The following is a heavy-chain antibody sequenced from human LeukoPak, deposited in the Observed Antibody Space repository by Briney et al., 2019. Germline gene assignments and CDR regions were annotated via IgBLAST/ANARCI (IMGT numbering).Heavy chain of an antibody. CDR3: ARGSSSWTHRAGAFDI. D-gene: IGHD6-13*01. J-gene: IGHJ3*02. V-gene: IGHV1-18*01. CDR2: ISAYNGNT. Sequence: ASVKVSCKASGYTFTSYGISWVRQAPGQGLEWMGWISAYNGNTNYAQKLQGRVTMTTDTSTSTAYMELRSLRSDDTAVYYCARGSSSWTHRAGAFDIWGQGAMVTVSS. CDR1: GYTFTSYG.